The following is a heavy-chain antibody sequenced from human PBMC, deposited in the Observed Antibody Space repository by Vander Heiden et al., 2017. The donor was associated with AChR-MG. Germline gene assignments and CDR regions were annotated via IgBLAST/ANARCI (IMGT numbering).Heavy chain of an antibody. V-gene: IGHV3-7*01. CDR2: IKQDGSEK. CDR1: GFTFSSYW. D-gene: IGHD4-17*01. J-gene: IGHJ4*02. CDR3: ARGWMTTVTTWGY. Sequence: EVQLVESGGGLVQPGGSLRLPCAASGFTFSSYWMSWVRQAPGKGLEWVANIKQDGSEKYYVDSVKGRFTISRDNAKNSLYLQMNSLRAEDTAVYYCARGWMTTVTTWGYWGQGTLVTVSS.